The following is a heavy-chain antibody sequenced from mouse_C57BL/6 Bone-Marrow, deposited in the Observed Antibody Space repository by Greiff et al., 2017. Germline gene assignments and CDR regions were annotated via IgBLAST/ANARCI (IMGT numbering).Heavy chain of an antibody. V-gene: IGHV1-81*01. Sequence: QVQLQQSGAELARPGASVKLSCKASGYTFTSYGISWVKQRPGQGLEWIGEIYPRSGNTYYNEKFKGKATLTADKSSSTAYMELRSLTSEASAVYFCARCPITTVVATPYWYFDVWGTGTTVTVSS. CDR1: GYTFTSYG. D-gene: IGHD1-1*01. CDR3: ARCPITTVVATPYWYFDV. CDR2: IYPRSGNT. J-gene: IGHJ1*03.